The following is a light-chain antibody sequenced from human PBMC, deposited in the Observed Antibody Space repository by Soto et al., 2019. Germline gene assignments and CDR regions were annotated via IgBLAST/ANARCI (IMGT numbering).Light chain of an antibody. V-gene: IGLV1-44*01. CDR3: AAWDDSLNAL. CDR1: SSNIGSNT. Sequence: QSVLTQPPSASGTPGQRVTISCSGSSSNIGSNTVNWYQQLPGTAPKLLIYSNNQRPSGVPDRFSGSKSGTSASLAISGLQSEDEADYYCAAWDDSLNALFGGGTQLTV. J-gene: IGLJ2*01. CDR2: SNN.